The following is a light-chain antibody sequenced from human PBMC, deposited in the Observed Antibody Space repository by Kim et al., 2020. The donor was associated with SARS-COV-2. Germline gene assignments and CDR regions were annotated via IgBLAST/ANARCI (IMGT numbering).Light chain of an antibody. CDR1: QSVSSY. Sequence: LAPGESATRSCRASQSVSSYIAWYQQKPGHATRRLIYDASNRATGIPARFSGSGSGTDFTLTISSLEPEDLAVYYCQQRSNWPEYTFGQGTKLEI. V-gene: IGKV3-11*01. J-gene: IGKJ2*01. CDR2: DAS. CDR3: QQRSNWPEYT.